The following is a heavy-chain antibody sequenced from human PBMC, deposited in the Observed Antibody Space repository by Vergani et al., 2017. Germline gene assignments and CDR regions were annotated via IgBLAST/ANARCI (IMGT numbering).Heavy chain of an antibody. D-gene: IGHD3-10*01. CDR2: IRYDGSNK. J-gene: IGHJ4*02. CDR3: ANLWFGELSGDYFDY. CDR1: GFTFSSCG. Sequence: QVQLVESGGGVVQPGGSLRLSCAASGFTFSSCGMHWVRQAPGKGLEWVAFIRYDGSNKYYADSVKGRFTISRDNSKNTLYLQMNSLRAEDTAVYYCANLWFGELSGDYFDYWGQGTLVTVSS. V-gene: IGHV3-30*02.